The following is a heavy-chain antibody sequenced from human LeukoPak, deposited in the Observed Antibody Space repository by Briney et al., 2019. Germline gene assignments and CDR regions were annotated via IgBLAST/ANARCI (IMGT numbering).Heavy chain of an antibody. D-gene: IGHD2-8*01. J-gene: IGHJ3*02. CDR2: ISSNGGST. Sequence: GGSLRLSCSASGFTFSSYAMHWVRQAPGKGLEYVSAISSNGGSTYYADSVKGRFTISRDNSKNTLYLQMNSLRAEDTAVYYCAKEFVLMAFDIWGQGTMVTVSS. CDR1: GFTFSSYA. V-gene: IGHV3-64*04. CDR3: AKEFVLMAFDI.